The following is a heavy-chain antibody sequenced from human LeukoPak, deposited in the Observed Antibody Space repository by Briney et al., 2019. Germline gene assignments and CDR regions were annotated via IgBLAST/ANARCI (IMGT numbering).Heavy chain of an antibody. CDR1: GYTFTCYD. CDR2: MNPNSGNT. Sequence: ASVKVSCTASGYTFTCYDINWVRQATGQGLEWMGWMNPNSGNTGYAQKFQGRVTITNKSYISTAYMELSRLRAEDTAVYCCARGCYGDSDGAFDYWGQGTMVTVSS. V-gene: IGHV1-8*03. CDR3: ARGCYGDSDGAFDY. J-gene: IGHJ3*01. D-gene: IGHD4-17*01.